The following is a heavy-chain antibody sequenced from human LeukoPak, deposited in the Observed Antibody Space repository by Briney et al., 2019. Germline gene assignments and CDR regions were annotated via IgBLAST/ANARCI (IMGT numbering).Heavy chain of an antibody. D-gene: IGHD6-19*01. Sequence: PGGSLRLSCAASGFTFSDYYMSWIRQAPGKGLEWVSYITSVSTTYYADSVKGRFTISRDNSKNSLYLQINSLRAEDTAVYYCARTRTQQWLVPYYCDYWGQGTLVTVSS. CDR1: GFTFSDYY. CDR2: ITSVSTT. J-gene: IGHJ4*02. CDR3: ARTRTQQWLVPYYCDY. V-gene: IGHV3-11*01.